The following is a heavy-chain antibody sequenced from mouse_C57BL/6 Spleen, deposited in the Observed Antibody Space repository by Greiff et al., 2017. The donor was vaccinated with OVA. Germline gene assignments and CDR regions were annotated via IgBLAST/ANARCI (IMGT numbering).Heavy chain of an antibody. J-gene: IGHJ1*03. D-gene: IGHD2-1*01. CDR3: ARGVYGNYGYWYFDV. CDR2: IDPEDGET. Sequence: EVKVVESGAELVKPGASVKLSCTASGFNIKDYYMHWVKQRTEQGLEWIGRIDPEDGETKYAPKFQGKATITADTSSNTAYLQLSSLTSEDTAIYYCARGVYGNYGYWYFDVWGTGTTVTVSS. V-gene: IGHV14-2*01. CDR1: GFNIKDYY.